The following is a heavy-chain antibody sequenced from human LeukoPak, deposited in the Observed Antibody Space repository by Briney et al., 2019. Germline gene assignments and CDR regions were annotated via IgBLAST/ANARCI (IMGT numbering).Heavy chain of an antibody. D-gene: IGHD6-13*01. CDR1: GYTFTGYY. CDR2: INPNSGGT. V-gene: IGHV1-2*06. CDR3: ARDLWNSSKGKYNWFDP. Sequence: ASVKVSCKASGYTFTGYYIHWVRQAPGQGLEWMGRINPNSGGTNYAQKFQGRVTMTRDTSISTAYMEVSRLRSGDTAVYYCARDLWNSSKGKYNWFDPWGQGTLVTVSS. J-gene: IGHJ5*02.